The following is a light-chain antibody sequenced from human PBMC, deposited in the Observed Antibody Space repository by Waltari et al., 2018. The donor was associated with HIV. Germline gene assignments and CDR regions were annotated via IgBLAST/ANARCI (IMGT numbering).Light chain of an antibody. V-gene: IGKV1-39*01. J-gene: IGKJ2*01. CDR3: QQSYRTPYT. CDR1: QSISSY. Sequence: DIQMTQSPSSLSASVGDRVTITCRASQSISSYLNWYQQKPGKAPKLLIYAASSLQSGVQSRFSGSGSGTDFTLTISSLQPEDCATYYCQQSYRTPYTFGQGTKLEIK. CDR2: AAS.